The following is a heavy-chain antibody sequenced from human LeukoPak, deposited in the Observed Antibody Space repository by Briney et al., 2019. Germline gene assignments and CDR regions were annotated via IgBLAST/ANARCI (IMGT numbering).Heavy chain of an antibody. Sequence: GGSLRLSCVVSGIPFRDFYMNWIRQAPGKGLEWISYISSSSSYTDYAESVKGRFTISRDNAKSVLYLQMNDLRVDDTALYYCAAGTAADYWGQGTLVIVSS. CDR2: ISSSSSYT. D-gene: IGHD6-13*01. V-gene: IGHV3-11*03. CDR1: GIPFRDFY. CDR3: AAGTAADY. J-gene: IGHJ4*02.